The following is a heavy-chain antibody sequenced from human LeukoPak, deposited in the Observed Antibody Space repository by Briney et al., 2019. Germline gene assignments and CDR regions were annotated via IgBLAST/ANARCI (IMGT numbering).Heavy chain of an antibody. V-gene: IGHV1-18*01. D-gene: IGHD3-16*02. CDR3: ARYMITFGGLIAYQFDY. CDR2: ISAYNGNT. CDR1: GHTFTIYD. Sequence: SVNLLCKSSGHTFTIYDIRGARQAPRQGLEWMGWISAYNGNTHYAQNLQGRVTMTTDTSTSAAYMELRSLRSGDTAVYYCARYMITFGGLIAYQFDYWGQKTLVTVSS. J-gene: IGHJ4*02.